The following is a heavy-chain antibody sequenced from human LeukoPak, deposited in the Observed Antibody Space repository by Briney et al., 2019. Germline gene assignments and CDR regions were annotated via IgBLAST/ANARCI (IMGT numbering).Heavy chain of an antibody. CDR3: ARDRTPSSTSGNGVFDP. V-gene: IGHV4-61*02. CDR1: GGSISSGSYY. CDR2: IYTSGST. Sequence: SETLSLTCTVSGGSISSGSYYWSWIRQPAGKGLEWIGRIYTSGSTNYNPSLKSRVTISVDTSKNQFSLKLSSVTAADTGVYYCARDRTPSSTSGNGVFDPWGQGTLVTVSS. J-gene: IGHJ5*02. D-gene: IGHD2-2*01.